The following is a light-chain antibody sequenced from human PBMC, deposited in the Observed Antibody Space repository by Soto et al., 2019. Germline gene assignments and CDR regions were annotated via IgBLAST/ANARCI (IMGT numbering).Light chain of an antibody. CDR1: SSDVGGYNY. CDR2: EVT. Sequence: QSALTQPPSASGSPGQSVTISCTGTSSDVGGYNYVSWYQQYPGRAPQLMIYEVTKRPSGVPARFSGSKSGNTASLTVSGRQAEDEADYYCSSDADSNHFYVVFGGGTKLTVL. J-gene: IGLJ3*02. CDR3: SSDADSNHFYVV. V-gene: IGLV2-8*01.